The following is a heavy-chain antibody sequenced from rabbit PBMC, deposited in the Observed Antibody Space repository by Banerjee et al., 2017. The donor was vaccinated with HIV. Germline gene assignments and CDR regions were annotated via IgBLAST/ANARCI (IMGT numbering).Heavy chain of an antibody. CDR3: TRGSAYAGAGYAL. J-gene: IGHJ4*01. CDR2: IYFGSGAT. V-gene: IGHV1S45*01. Sequence: QEQLEESGGDLVKPEGSLTLTCTASGFSFSSGYDMCWVRQAPGKGLEWIACIYFGSGATYYATWAKGRFTISKTSSTTVALQMTSLTAADTATCFCTRGSAYAGAGYALWGPGTLVTVS. CDR1: GFSFSSGYD. D-gene: IGHD4-2*01.